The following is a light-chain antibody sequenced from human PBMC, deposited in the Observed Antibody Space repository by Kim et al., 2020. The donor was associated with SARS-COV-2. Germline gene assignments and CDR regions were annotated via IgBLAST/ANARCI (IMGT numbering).Light chain of an antibody. J-gene: IGKJ5*01. CDR2: GAS. Sequence: RGGRATRSCRGSQSVSSSDLAWYPQKPGQAPRLLIYGASSRATGIPDRFSGSGSGTDFTLTISRLEPEDFAVYYCQQYGSSPPVTFGQGTRLEIK. CDR3: QQYGSSPPVT. CDR1: QSVSSSD. V-gene: IGKV3-20*01.